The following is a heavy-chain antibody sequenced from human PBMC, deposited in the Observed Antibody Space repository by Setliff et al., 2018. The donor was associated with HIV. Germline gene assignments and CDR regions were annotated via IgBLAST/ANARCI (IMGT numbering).Heavy chain of an antibody. J-gene: IGHJ4*02. V-gene: IGHV4-59*08. CDR3: ARRRSVALSPFDY. Sequence: SETLSLTCSVSGGSMSGYYWSWIRQPPGNGLEYIGDVYFSGTANYNSSLKSRVTTSIDTSRSHFSLRLTSVTAADTAVYYCARRRSVALSPFDYWGQGALVTVSS. CDR1: GGSMSGYY. CDR2: VYFSGTA.